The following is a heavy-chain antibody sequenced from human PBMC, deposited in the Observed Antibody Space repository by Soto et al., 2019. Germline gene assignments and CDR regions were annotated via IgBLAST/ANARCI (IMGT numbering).Heavy chain of an antibody. CDR3: ARRYGDYFDF. Sequence: QVQLQESGPGLVKPSETLSLTCTVSGGSISSYYWSWIRQPPGRGLEWIGYIYYSGSTNYNPSLKSRVTTSVGTSKNQFSLKLSSVTAADTAVYYCARRYGDYFDFWGQGTLVTVSS. CDR1: GGSISSYY. CDR2: IYYSGST. D-gene: IGHD4-17*01. J-gene: IGHJ4*02. V-gene: IGHV4-59*08.